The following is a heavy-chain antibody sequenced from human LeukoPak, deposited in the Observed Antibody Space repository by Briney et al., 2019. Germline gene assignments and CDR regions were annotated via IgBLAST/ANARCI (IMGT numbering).Heavy chain of an antibody. J-gene: IGHJ4*02. V-gene: IGHV4-59*01. Sequence: PLETLSLTCTVSGGSISSYYWSWIRQPPGKGLEWIGYIYYSGSTNYNPSLKSRVTISVDTSKNQFSLKLSSVTAADTAVYYCARGDCSGGSCYSNFDYWGQGTLVTVSS. CDR2: IYYSGST. D-gene: IGHD2-15*01. CDR3: ARGDCSGGSCYSNFDY. CDR1: GGSISSYY.